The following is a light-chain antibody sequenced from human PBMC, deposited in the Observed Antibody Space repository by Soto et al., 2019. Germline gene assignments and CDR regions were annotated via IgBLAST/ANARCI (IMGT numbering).Light chain of an antibody. J-gene: IGKJ4*01. CDR1: QSVSSN. Sequence: EIVMTQSPATLSVSPGERATLSCRASQSVSSNLAWYQQKPGQAPRLLIYGASTRATGIPARFSGSGSGTEFTLTISSLQSEDFALYYCQQYNEWPPLTFGGGTEVEIK. CDR2: GAS. CDR3: QQYNEWPPLT. V-gene: IGKV3-15*01.